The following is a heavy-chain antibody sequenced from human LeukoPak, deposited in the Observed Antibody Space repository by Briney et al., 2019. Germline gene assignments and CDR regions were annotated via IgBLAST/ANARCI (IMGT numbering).Heavy chain of an antibody. V-gene: IGHV4-59*08. Sequence: SETLSLTCTVSGGSISSYYWSWIRQPPGKGLEWIGYIYYSGSTNYNPSLKSRVTISVDTSKNQFSLKLSSVTAADTAVYYCARLGRRGYYDSSGYWYAFDIWGQGTMVTVSS. J-gene: IGHJ3*02. CDR1: GGSISSYY. CDR2: IYYSGST. D-gene: IGHD3-22*01. CDR3: ARLGRRGYYDSSGYWYAFDI.